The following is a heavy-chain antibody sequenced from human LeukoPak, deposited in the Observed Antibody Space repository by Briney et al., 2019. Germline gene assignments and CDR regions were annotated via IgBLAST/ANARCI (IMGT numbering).Heavy chain of an antibody. D-gene: IGHD3-22*01. CDR3: ARDPRYYYDDSAYYGRPLDY. Sequence: GGSLRLSCAASGFTFSSYGMHWVRQAPGKGLEWVSSITSSSNYMYYADSVKGRFTISRDNAKNSLYLQMNSLRAEDTAVYYCARDPRYYYDDSAYYGRPLDYWGQGTLVTVSS. CDR2: ITSSSNYM. J-gene: IGHJ4*02. V-gene: IGHV3-21*01. CDR1: GFTFSSYG.